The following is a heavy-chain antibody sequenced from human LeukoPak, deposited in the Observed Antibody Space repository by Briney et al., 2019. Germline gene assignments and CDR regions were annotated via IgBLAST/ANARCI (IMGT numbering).Heavy chain of an antibody. V-gene: IGHV4-59*01. CDR1: GGSISSYY. CDR2: IYYSGST. J-gene: IGHJ6*03. Sequence: PSETLSLTCTVSGGSISSYYWSWIRQPPGKGLEWIGYIYYSGSTNYNPSLKSRVTISVDTSKNQFCLKLSSVTAADTAVYYCAGAGGPQYYYYYYMDVWGKGTTVTVSS. CDR3: AGAGGPQYYYYYYMDV.